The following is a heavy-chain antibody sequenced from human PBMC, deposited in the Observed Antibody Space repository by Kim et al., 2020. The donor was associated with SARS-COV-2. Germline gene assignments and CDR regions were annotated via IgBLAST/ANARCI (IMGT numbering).Heavy chain of an antibody. V-gene: IGHV1-8*01. D-gene: IGHD1-1*01. CDR2: MNPNSGNT. CDR1: GYTFTSYD. J-gene: IGHJ6*02. CDR3: AREIGNDPIYYYYGMDV. Sequence: ASVKVSCKASGYTFTSYDINWVRQATGQGLEWMGWMNPNSGNTGYAQKFQGRVTMTRNTSISTAYMELSSLRSEDTAVYYCAREIGNDPIYYYYGMDVWGQGTTVTVSS.